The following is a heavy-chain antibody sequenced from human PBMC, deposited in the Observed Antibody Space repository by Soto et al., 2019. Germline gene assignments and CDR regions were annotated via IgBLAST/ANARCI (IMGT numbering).Heavy chain of an antibody. CDR3: ATVGGDDFGDSGGFYY. V-gene: IGHV4-59*01. CDR1: GGSIRDYF. D-gene: IGHD4-17*01. J-gene: IGHJ4*02. Sequence: QVQLQESGPGLVKPSETLSLTCTVSGGSIRDYFWTWIRQPPGKGLEWIGYIYYSGRTNYNSSLQSRVSISVDTSKNHFSLQLRSVTAADTAVYYCATVGGDDFGDSGGFYYWCQGTLVTVSS. CDR2: IYYSGRT.